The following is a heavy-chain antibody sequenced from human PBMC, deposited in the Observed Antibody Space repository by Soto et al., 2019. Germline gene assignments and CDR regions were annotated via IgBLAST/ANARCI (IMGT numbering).Heavy chain of an antibody. Sequence: GASVKVSCKASGYTFTSYAMHWVRQAPGQRLEWMGWINAGNGNTKYSQKFQGRVTITRDTSANTAYLELSGLRSDDTADDTAVYYCAKSNYGGDDYFQYGLDVWGQGTTVTVSS. D-gene: IGHD2-21*02. J-gene: IGHJ6*02. V-gene: IGHV1-3*01. CDR3: VYYCAKSNYGGDDYFQYGLDV. CDR2: INAGNGNT. CDR1: GYTFTSYA.